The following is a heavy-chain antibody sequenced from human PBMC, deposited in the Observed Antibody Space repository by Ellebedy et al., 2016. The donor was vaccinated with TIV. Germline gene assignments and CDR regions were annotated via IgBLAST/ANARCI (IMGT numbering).Heavy chain of an antibody. D-gene: IGHD2-2*01. CDR1: GFTFDIHV. J-gene: IGHJ4*02. CDR3: AKVGTLAMDY. Sequence: PGGSLRLSCVASGFTFDIHVLSWVRQAPGKGLEWVASISGSEKTIYSADSLRGRYTIPRDKSNNTLYLQMSSLTADDTAVYFCAKVGTLAMDYWGRGTRVTVSS. CDR2: ISGSEKTI. V-gene: IGHV3-23*01.